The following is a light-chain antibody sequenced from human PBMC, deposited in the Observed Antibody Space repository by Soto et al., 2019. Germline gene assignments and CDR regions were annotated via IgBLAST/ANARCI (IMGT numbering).Light chain of an antibody. CDR3: QHYGRSAYT. Sequence: EIVLTQSPGTLSLSPGERATLSCRASQSVSSNYLAWYQQKPGQPPRLLISDASSRATGIPDRFSGSGSGTDFTLTISGLEPEDFAVYYCQHYGRSAYTFGQGTTLEIK. CDR1: QSVSSNY. CDR2: DAS. V-gene: IGKV3-20*01. J-gene: IGKJ2*01.